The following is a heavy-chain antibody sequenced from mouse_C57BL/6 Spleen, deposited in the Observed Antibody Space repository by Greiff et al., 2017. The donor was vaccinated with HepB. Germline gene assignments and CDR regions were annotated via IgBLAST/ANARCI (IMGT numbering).Heavy chain of an antibody. V-gene: IGHV1-19*01. CDR2: INPYNGGT. Sequence: EVKLQESGPVLVKPGASVKMSCKASGYTFTDYYMNWVKQSHGKSLEWIGVINPYNGGTSYNQKFKGKATLTVDKSSSTAYMELNSLTSEDSAVYYCARSFLLPFDYWGQGTTLTVSS. D-gene: IGHD1-1*01. J-gene: IGHJ2*01. CDR3: ARSFLLPFDY. CDR1: GYTFTDYY.